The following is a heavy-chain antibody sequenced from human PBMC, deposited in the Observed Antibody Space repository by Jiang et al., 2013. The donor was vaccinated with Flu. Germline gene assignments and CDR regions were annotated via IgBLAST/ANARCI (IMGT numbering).Heavy chain of an antibody. D-gene: IGHD1-1*01. CDR1: GGSFSGYY. CDR2: INDSGST. CDR3: ARALEQLEFYGMDV. J-gene: IGHJ6*02. Sequence: AVYGGSFSGYYWSWIRQPPEKGLEWIGEINDSGSTNYNPSLKSRVAISVDTSKNQFSLRLSSVTAADTAVYYCARALEQLEFYGMDVWGQGTTVTVSS. V-gene: IGHV4-34*01.